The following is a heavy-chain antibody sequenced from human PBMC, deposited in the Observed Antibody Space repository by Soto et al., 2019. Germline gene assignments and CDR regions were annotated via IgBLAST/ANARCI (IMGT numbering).Heavy chain of an antibody. CDR3: SSGGGGPTDY. J-gene: IGHJ4*02. Sequence: EVQVVESGGGLVKPGGSLRLSCAASGFIFSDAWMSWVRQAPGKGLEWVGRIKSKTDGGTTDYAAPVKGRFTISRDDSKKTLYLQMNSLKAEDTAVYYCSSGGGGPTDYWGQGTLVTVSS. CDR1: GFIFSDAW. V-gene: IGHV3-15*01. CDR2: IKSKTDGGTT. D-gene: IGHD2-15*01.